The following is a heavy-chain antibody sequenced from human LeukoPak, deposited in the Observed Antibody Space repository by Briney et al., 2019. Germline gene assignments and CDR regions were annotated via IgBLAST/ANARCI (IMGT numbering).Heavy chain of an antibody. CDR3: ARETEAGPGGNVFDP. CDR2: IYYSGST. Sequence: PSQTLSLTCTVSGGSISSGGYYWSWIRQHPGKGLEWTGYIYYSGSTYYNPSLRSRVTISVDTSKNQFSLKLSSVTAADTAVYYCARETEAGPGGNVFDPWGQGTLVTVSS. CDR1: GGSISSGGYY. J-gene: IGHJ5*02. D-gene: IGHD4-23*01. V-gene: IGHV4-31*03.